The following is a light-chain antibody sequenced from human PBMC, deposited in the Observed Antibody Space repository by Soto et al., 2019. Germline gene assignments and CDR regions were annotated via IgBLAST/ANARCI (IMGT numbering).Light chain of an antibody. CDR3: QQLDSYPHT. Sequence: IHLTRSPSFVSASVLGIVSSAFLASQGVRSYLAWFQQRPGKAHKLLIYAASTLQDGVPSRFSGSGSGTEFTLTISTLQPEDFATYYCQQLDSYPHTFGQGTKVDIK. V-gene: IGKV1-9*01. CDR1: QGVRSY. J-gene: IGKJ1*01. CDR2: AAS.